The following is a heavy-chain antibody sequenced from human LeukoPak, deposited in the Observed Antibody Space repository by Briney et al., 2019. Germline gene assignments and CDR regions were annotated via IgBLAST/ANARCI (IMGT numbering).Heavy chain of an antibody. CDR2: IKQDGSEK. Sequence: PGESLTLSCAASGFTFSSYWMSWVRQAPGKGLEWVANIKQDGSEKYYVDSVKGRFTISRDNAKNSLYLQMNSLRAEDTAVYYCARETAMVPYYYYMDVWGKGTTVTVSS. D-gene: IGHD5-18*01. CDR1: GFTFSSYW. V-gene: IGHV3-7*01. CDR3: ARETAMVPYYYYMDV. J-gene: IGHJ6*03.